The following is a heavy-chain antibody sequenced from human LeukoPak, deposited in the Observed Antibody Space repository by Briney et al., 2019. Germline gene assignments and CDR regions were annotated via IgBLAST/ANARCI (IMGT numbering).Heavy chain of an antibody. J-gene: IGHJ3*02. D-gene: IGHD4-17*01. CDR2: IYYSGST. V-gene: IGHV4-59*01. CDR1: GGSISNYY. Sequence: PSETLSLTCTVSGGSISNYYWSWIRQPPGKGLEWIGYIYYSGSTNYNPSLKSRVTISVDTSKNQFSLKLTSVTAADTAVYYCARGPEASYGNDAFDIWGQGTMVTVSS. CDR3: ARGPEASYGNDAFDI.